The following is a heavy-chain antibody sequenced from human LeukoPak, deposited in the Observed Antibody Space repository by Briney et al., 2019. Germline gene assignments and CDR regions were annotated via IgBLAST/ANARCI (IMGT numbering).Heavy chain of an antibody. Sequence: SETLSLTCTVSGGSISSSSYHWGWIRQPPGKGLEWIGSIYYSGSTYYNPSLKSRVTISVDTSKNQFSLKLSSVTAADTAVYYCARDGRHYYDSSGYYPWGQGTLVTVSS. J-gene: IGHJ5*02. CDR2: IYYSGST. CDR1: GGSISSSSYH. D-gene: IGHD3-22*01. CDR3: ARDGRHYYDSSGYYP. V-gene: IGHV4-39*07.